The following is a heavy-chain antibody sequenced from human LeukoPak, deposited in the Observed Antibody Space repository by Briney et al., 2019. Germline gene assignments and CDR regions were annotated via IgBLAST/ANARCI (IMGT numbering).Heavy chain of an antibody. J-gene: IGHJ5*02. D-gene: IGHD4-17*01. CDR3: ARRLDDYGDYNWFDP. CDR2: ISGGGSPI. V-gene: IGHV3-11*01. Sequence: GGSLRLSCAASGFTFSDYYMSWVRQAPGKGLEWVSYISGGGSPIYYADSVKGRFTISRDNAKNSLYLQMSSLKASDTAMYYCARRLDDYGDYNWFDPWGQGTLVTVSS. CDR1: GFTFSDYY.